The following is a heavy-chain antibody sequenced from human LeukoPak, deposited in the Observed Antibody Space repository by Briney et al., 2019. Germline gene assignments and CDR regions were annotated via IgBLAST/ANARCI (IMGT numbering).Heavy chain of an antibody. CDR2: ISGSGSST. D-gene: IGHD3-22*01. CDR1: GFTFTSYA. CDR3: AKVGSGYYDHLDF. Sequence: GGSLRLSCAASGFTFTSYAMNWVRQAPGKRLEWVSTISGSGSSTYYVDSVKGRFTISRDNSKNTQYLQMNSLRVEDTAVYYCAKVGSGYYDHLDFWGQGILVTVSS. V-gene: IGHV3-23*01. J-gene: IGHJ4*02.